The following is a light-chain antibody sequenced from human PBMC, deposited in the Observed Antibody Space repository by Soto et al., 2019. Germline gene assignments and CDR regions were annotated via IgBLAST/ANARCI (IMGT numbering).Light chain of an antibody. J-gene: IGLJ2*01. V-gene: IGLV3-1*01. CDR3: QAGGSSVV. Sequence: SSELTQPPSVSVSPGQTATITCSGDKLGDNYACWYQQKPGRSPVLVIYQDTKRPSGIPERFSGSNSGNTATLTITGTQAMDEADYYCQAGGSSVVFGGGTKLTVL. CDR1: KLGDNY. CDR2: QDT.